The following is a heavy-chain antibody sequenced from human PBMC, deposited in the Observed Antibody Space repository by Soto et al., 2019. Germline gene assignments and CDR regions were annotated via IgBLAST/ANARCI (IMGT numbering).Heavy chain of an antibody. V-gene: IGHV3-15*07. CDR1: GFTFSNAW. Sequence: EVQLVESGGGLVKPGGSLRLSCAASGFTFSNAWMNWVRQAPGKGLEWVGRIKSKTDGGTTDYAAPVKGRFTISRDDSKNTLYLQMNSLKTDDTAVYYCTTAPGSGVTFDYWGQGTLVTVSS. CDR3: TTAPGSGVTFDY. D-gene: IGHD3-3*01. J-gene: IGHJ4*02. CDR2: IKSKTDGGTT.